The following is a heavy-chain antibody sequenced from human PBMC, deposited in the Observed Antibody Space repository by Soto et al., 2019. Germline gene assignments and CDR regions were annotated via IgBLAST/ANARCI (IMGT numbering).Heavy chain of an antibody. CDR2: ISSSSSTI. CDR1: GFTFSSYS. CDR3: ARVGALITGTTVSGSIPN. Sequence: PGGSLRLSCAASGFTFSSYSMNWVRQAPGKGLEWVSYISSSSSTIYYADSVKGRFTISRDNAKNSLYLQMNSLRDEDTAVYYCARVGALITGTTVSGSIPNWGQGTLVTVSS. D-gene: IGHD1-7*01. J-gene: IGHJ4*02. V-gene: IGHV3-48*02.